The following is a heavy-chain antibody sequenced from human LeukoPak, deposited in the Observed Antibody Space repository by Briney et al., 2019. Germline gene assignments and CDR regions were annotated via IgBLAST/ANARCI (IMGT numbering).Heavy chain of an antibody. CDR3: AKEGEGDGGFFDY. CDR2: ISSDGHLI. D-gene: IGHD3-16*01. CDR1: GFSFSYYG. V-gene: IGHV3-30*18. Sequence: GGSLRLSCVTSGFSFSYYGMHWVRQAPGKGLEWVAVISSDGHLIYYGGSVKGRFTISRDDSKVYLQMNNLRPDDTAVYYCAKEGEGDGGFFDYWGQGTLVTVSS. J-gene: IGHJ4*02.